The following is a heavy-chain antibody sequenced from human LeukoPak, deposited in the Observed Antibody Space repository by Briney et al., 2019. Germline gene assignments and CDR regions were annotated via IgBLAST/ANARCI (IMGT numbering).Heavy chain of an antibody. J-gene: IGHJ4*02. CDR2: IKQDGSEK. V-gene: IGHV3-7*01. CDR3: ARGKAARYYYDSSGYYYDYFDY. CDR1: GFTFSSYW. D-gene: IGHD3-22*01. Sequence: PGGSLRLSCAASGFTFSSYWMSWVRQAPGKGLEWVANIKQDGSEKYYVDSVKGRFTISRDNAKNSLHLQMNSLRAEDTAVYYCARGKAARYYYDSSGYYYDYFDYWGQGTLVTVSS.